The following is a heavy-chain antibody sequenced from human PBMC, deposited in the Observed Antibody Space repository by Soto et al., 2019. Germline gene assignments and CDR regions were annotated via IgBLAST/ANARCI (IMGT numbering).Heavy chain of an antibody. Sequence: GASVKVSCKASGGTLSSYAISWVRQAPGQGLEWMGGIIPIFGTANYAQKFQGRVTITADESTSTAYMELSSLRSEDTAVYYCARSIYGMTTVTASYFDYWGQGTLVTVSS. J-gene: IGHJ4*02. D-gene: IGHD4-17*01. CDR1: GGTLSSYA. CDR3: ARSIYGMTTVTASYFDY. CDR2: IIPIFGTA. V-gene: IGHV1-69*13.